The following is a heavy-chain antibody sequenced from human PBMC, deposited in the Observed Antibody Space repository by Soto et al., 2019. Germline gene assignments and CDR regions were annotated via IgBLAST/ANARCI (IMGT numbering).Heavy chain of an antibody. J-gene: IGHJ3*02. V-gene: IGHV3-30-3*01. Sequence: PGGSLRLSCAASGFTFSSYAMHWVRQAPGKGLEWVAVISYDGSNKYYADSVKGRFTISRDNSKNTLYLQMNSLRAEDTAVYYCARGGSRYSSGWYGAFDIWGQGTMVTVSS. CDR3: ARGGSRYSSGWYGAFDI. D-gene: IGHD6-19*01. CDR2: ISYDGSNK. CDR1: GFTFSSYA.